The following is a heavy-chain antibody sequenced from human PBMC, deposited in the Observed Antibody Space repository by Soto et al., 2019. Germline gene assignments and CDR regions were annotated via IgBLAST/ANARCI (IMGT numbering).Heavy chain of an antibody. CDR1: GYTFTSYY. CDR3: ARDYYDSSTSPYLFAY. Sequence: QVQLVQSGAEVKKPGASVKVSCKAPGYTFTSYYMHWVRQAPGQGLEWMGIINPSGGSTSYEQKFQGGVTMTRDTSTSTVYMELSRLRSEDTAVYYCARDYYDSSTSPYLFAYWGQGTLVTVSS. J-gene: IGHJ4*02. CDR2: INPSGGST. D-gene: IGHD3-22*01. V-gene: IGHV1-46*01.